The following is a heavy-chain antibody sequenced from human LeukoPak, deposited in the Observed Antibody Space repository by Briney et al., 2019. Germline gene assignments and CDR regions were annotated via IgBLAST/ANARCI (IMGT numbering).Heavy chain of an antibody. V-gene: IGHV3-21*06. D-gene: IGHD5-18*01. J-gene: IGHJ4*02. CDR2: ISSSGSFI. Sequence: PGGSLRLSCAASGFTFSSYNMNWVRQAPGKGLEWVSSISSSGSFIYYADSLKGRLTISRDNAKNSLYLQMHSLRAEDTAVYYCARGYSYGPDYWGQGTLVTASS. CDR3: ARGYSYGPDY. CDR1: GFTFSSYN.